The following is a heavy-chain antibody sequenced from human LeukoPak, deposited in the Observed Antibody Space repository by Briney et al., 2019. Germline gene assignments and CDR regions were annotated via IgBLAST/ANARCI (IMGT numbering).Heavy chain of an antibody. Sequence: GGSLRLSCAASGFTFSSYSMNWVRQAPGKGLEWVSSISSSSSYIYYADSVKGRFTISRDNAKNSLSLQMNSLRAEDTAVYYCARDDCSSTSCYGHYWGQGTLVTVSS. CDR3: ARDDCSSTSCYGHY. J-gene: IGHJ4*02. V-gene: IGHV3-21*01. CDR2: ISSSSSYI. D-gene: IGHD2-2*01. CDR1: GFTFSSYS.